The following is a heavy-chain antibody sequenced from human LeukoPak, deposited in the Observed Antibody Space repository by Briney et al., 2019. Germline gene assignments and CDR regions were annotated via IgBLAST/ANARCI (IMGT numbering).Heavy chain of an antibody. D-gene: IGHD3-10*01. J-gene: IGHJ6*03. CDR1: GFTLSSYA. Sequence: QPGGSLRLSCAASGFTLSSYAMSWVRQAPGKGLEWVSSISASGGSTNYADSVKGRFTISRDNSKNTVYLQMNSLRAEDTAVYYCAKVMKGSERLTMVRGVIIKTAGLSYMDVWGKGTTVTVSS. CDR3: AKVMKGSERLTMVRGVIIKTAGLSYMDV. CDR2: ISASGGST. V-gene: IGHV3-23*01.